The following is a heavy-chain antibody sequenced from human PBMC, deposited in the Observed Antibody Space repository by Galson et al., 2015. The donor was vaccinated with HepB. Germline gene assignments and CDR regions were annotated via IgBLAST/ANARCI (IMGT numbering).Heavy chain of an antibody. CDR2: IKQDGSEK. Sequence: SLRLSCAASGFAFSSYWMSWVRQAPGKGLEWVANIKQDGSEKYYVDSVKGRFTISRDNAKNSLYLQMNSLRAEDTAVYYCAREELGYYDSSGYYWYFDLWGRGTLVTVSS. J-gene: IGHJ2*01. CDR1: GFAFSSYW. CDR3: AREELGYYDSSGYYWYFDL. D-gene: IGHD3-22*01. V-gene: IGHV3-7*03.